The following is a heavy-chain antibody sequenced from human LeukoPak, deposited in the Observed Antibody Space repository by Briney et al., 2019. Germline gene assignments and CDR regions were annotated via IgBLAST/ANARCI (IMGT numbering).Heavy chain of an antibody. CDR2: IYSGGST. V-gene: IGHV3-53*01. CDR1: GFTVSSNY. D-gene: IGHD4-17*01. J-gene: IGHJ4*02. CDR3: ARATASRFDY. Sequence: GGSLRLSCAASGFTVSSNYMTWVRQAPGKGLEWVSVIYSGGSTYYADSVKGRFTISRDNSKNTLYLQMNSLRAEDTAVYYCARATASRFDYWGQGTLVTVSS.